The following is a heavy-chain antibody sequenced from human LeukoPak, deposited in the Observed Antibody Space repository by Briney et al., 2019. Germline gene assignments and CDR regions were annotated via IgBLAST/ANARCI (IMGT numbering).Heavy chain of an antibody. V-gene: IGHV3-23*01. J-gene: IGHJ4*02. D-gene: IGHD3-10*01. CDR3: AKGGRSGSLMFDY. CDR1: GFTFSSYA. CDR2: ISGSGGST. Sequence: GGSLRLSCAASGFTFSSYAMSWVRQAPGKGLEWVSAISGSGGSTYYADSVKGRYTISRDNSKNTLYLQMNSLRAEDTAVYYCAKGGRSGSLMFDYWGQGTLVTVSS.